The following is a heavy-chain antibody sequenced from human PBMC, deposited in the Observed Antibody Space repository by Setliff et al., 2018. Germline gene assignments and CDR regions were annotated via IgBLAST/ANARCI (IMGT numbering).Heavy chain of an antibody. Sequence: ASVKVSCKASGYTFTSYYMHWVRQAPGQGLEWMGIINPSGGSTSYAQKFQGRVTMTRDTSTSTAYMELSSLRSEDTALYYCARDRWKVIVNRGDDAFDLWGQGTMVTVSS. CDR3: ARDRWKVIVNRGDDAFDL. CDR2: INPSGGST. V-gene: IGHV1-46*01. D-gene: IGHD3-22*01. J-gene: IGHJ3*01. CDR1: GYTFTSYY.